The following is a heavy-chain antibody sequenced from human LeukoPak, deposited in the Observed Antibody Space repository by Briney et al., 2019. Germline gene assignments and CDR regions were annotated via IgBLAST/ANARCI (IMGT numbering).Heavy chain of an antibody. CDR1: GGAFSGYY. J-gene: IGHJ6*03. Sequence: PSETLSLTCAVYGGAFSGYYWNWIRQPPGEGLEWIGEINHRGITNYKSSLKSRVTISLDTSKNQFSLKLSSVTAADTAVYYCARVNSGVVVITDYYFYYVDVWGKGTTVTVSS. CDR3: ARVNSGVVVITDYYFYYVDV. V-gene: IGHV4-34*01. CDR2: INHRGIT. D-gene: IGHD3-22*01.